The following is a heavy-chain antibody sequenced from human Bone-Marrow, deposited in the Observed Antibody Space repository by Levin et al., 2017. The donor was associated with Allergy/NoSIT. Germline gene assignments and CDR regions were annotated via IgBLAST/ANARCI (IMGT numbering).Heavy chain of an antibody. CDR3: ARHGHVSSSWSILYYYYGMDG. V-gene: IGHV5-10-1*01. Sequence: GESLKISCKGSGYSFTSYWISWVRQMPGKGLEWMGRIDPSDSYTNYSPSFQGHVTISADKSISTAYLQWSSLKASDTAMYYCARHGHVSSSWSILYYYYGMDGWGQGTTVTVSS. D-gene: IGHD6-13*01. CDR1: GYSFTSYW. CDR2: IDPSDSYT. J-gene: IGHJ6*02.